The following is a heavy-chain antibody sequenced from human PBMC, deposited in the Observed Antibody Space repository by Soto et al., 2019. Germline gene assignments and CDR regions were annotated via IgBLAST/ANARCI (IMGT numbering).Heavy chain of an antibody. CDR3: AIGRHIAVTMYASTWSVP. D-gene: IGHD2-15*01. V-gene: IGHV4-34*01. CDR2: INHSGST. CDR1: GGSFSGYY. J-gene: IGHJ5*02. Sequence: SGTLSLTCAVYGGSFSGYYWSWIRQPPGKGLKWIGEINHSGSTNYNPSLKSRVTISVDTSKNQFSLKLSSVTAADTAVYYCAIGRHIAVTMYASTWSVPGGQAILDT.